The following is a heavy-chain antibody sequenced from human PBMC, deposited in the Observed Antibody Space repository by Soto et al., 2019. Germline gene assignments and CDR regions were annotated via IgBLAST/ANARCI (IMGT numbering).Heavy chain of an antibody. Sequence: QVQLVQSGAEVKKPGSSVKVSCKASGAKFTSNTFSWVRQAPGQGLEWMGRVIPVLGVAHYAQKFQGRVTMTADMSTSTTHMELSSLTSGDTAIYFCARERITPLFYWGQGTHITVSS. CDR2: VIPVLGVA. CDR3: ARERITPLFY. J-gene: IGHJ4*02. V-gene: IGHV1-69*08. CDR1: GAKFTSNT. D-gene: IGHD1-20*01.